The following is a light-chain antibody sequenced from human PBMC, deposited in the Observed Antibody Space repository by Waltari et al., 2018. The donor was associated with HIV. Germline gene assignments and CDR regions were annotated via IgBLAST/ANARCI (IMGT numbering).Light chain of an antibody. V-gene: IGLV1-47*01. CDR2: RNH. CDR3: ATWDDSLSGVL. CDR1: RSNLGSHY. J-gene: IGLJ2*01. Sequence: SVLTQPPSASGTPGQGVTISCSGSRSNLGSHYVFWYQQLPGTAPKLLMHRNHQRPSGVPDRFSDSTSGTSASLAISGLRSEDEADYYCATWDDSLSGVLFGGGTKLTVL.